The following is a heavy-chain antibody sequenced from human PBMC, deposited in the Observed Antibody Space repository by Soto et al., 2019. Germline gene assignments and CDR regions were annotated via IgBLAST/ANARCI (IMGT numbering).Heavy chain of an antibody. Sequence: QVQLQESGPGLVKPSETLSLTCTVSGGSITSYYWNWIRQPPGKGLEWIGYVYYSGTTNYNPSLKSPVTISVDTSKNQFALKLSSVTAADTALYYCARGDHRYSSGWYGVDYWGQGIRVTVSS. CDR2: VYYSGTT. D-gene: IGHD6-19*01. CDR3: ARGDHRYSSGWYGVDY. J-gene: IGHJ4*02. V-gene: IGHV4-59*01. CDR1: GGSITSYY.